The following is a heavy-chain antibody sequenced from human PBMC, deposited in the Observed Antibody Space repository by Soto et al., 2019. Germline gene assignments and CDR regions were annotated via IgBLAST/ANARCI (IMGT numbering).Heavy chain of an antibody. CDR3: ASGGSGLYYYYGMDV. CDR2: ISYDGSNK. J-gene: IGHJ6*02. D-gene: IGHD5-12*01. V-gene: IGHV3-30-3*01. CDR1: GFTFSSYA. Sequence: GGSLRLSCAASGFTFSSYAMHWVRQAPGKGLEWVAVISYDGSNKYYADSVKGRFTISRDNSKNTLYLQMNSLRAEDTAVYYCASGGSGLYYYYGMDVWGQGTTVTVS.